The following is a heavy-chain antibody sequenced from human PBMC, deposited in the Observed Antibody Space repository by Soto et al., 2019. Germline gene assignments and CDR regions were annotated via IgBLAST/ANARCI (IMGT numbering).Heavy chain of an antibody. D-gene: IGHD4-17*01. CDR1: GGSISGGVYY. CDR3: AREIIPLTTDWYFDL. Sequence: SETLSLTCTVSGGSISGGVYYWSWIRQPPGKGLEWIGYIYDSGSTYYNPSLKSRVTISVDTSKNQFPLRLSSVTAADTAVYYCAREIIPLTTDWYFDLWGRGTLVTVSS. V-gene: IGHV4-30-4*01. CDR2: IYDSGST. J-gene: IGHJ2*01.